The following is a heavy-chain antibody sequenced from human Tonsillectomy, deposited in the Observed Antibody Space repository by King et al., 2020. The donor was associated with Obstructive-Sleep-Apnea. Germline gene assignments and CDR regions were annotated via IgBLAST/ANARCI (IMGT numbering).Heavy chain of an antibody. Sequence: DVQLVESGGGLVKPGGSLRLSCAASGFTFSSYSMNWVRRAPGKGLEWVSSISRSSGYIYYADSLKGRFTISRDNAKNSLYLQMNSLRAEDTAVYYCVRTLYGDHGYYFDYWGQGTLVTVSS. CDR1: GFTFSSYS. V-gene: IGHV3-21*01. J-gene: IGHJ4*02. CDR2: ISRSSGYI. D-gene: IGHD4-17*01. CDR3: VRTLYGDHGYYFDY.